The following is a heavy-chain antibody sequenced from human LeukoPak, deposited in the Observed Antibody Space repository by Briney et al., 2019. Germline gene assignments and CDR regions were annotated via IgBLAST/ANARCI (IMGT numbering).Heavy chain of an antibody. CDR3: ARGVRGHYYYYYYMDV. V-gene: IGHV4-39*07. CDR2: IYYSGST. Sequence: SETLSLTCTVSGGSISSSSYYWGWIRQPPGKGLEWIGSIYYSGSTYYNPSLKSRVTISVDTSKNQFSLKLSSVTAADTAVYYCARGVRGHYYYYYYMDVWGKGTTVTVSS. CDR1: GGSISSSSYY. J-gene: IGHJ6*03. D-gene: IGHD3-3*01.